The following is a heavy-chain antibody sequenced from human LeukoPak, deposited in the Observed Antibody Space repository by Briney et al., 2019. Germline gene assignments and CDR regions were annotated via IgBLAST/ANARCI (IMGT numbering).Heavy chain of an antibody. CDR2: SNPNSGVT. Sequence: ASVKVSCKASGYTFTGYYMHWVRQAPGPGIDLMGWSNPNSGVTNYAQKFQDSVTMTRDTSISTAFLVQWRLISDDKAVYYCARAQFGGSYYFDSWGTGVLVTVSS. D-gene: IGHD1-26*01. CDR3: ARAQFGGSYYFDS. V-gene: IGHV1-2*02. CDR1: GYTFTGYY. J-gene: IGHJ4*02.